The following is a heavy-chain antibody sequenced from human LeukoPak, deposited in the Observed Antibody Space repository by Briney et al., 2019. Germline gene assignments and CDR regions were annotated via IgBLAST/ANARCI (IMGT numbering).Heavy chain of an antibody. CDR2: IISHGGST. V-gene: IGHV3-64*02. J-gene: IGHJ6*03. CDR3: ARITMGATSANFYYYFLDA. D-gene: IGHD3-3*01. Sequence: PGGSLRLSCVASGFTFSGYTLHWVRQAPGKGLEYVSAIISHGGSTHYADSVKGRFTVSRDNSKNTLYLQMDSLRAEDMAVYYCARITMGATSANFYYYFLDAWGKGTTVTVSS. CDR1: GFTFSGYT.